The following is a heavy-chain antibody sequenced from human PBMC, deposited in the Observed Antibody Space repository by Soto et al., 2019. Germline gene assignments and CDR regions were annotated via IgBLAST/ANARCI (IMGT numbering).Heavy chain of an antibody. CDR1: GFTFSNYN. Sequence: GGSLSLSCVASGFTFSNYNMNWVRQAPGKGLEWVSHISGSSIYIHYADSVRGRFTISRDNAKNSVYLQMDSLRVEDTAVYYCAREGALKPFSSWGQGALVTVPQ. CDR2: ISGSSIYI. CDR3: AREGALKPFSS. V-gene: IGHV3-21*01. J-gene: IGHJ5*02.